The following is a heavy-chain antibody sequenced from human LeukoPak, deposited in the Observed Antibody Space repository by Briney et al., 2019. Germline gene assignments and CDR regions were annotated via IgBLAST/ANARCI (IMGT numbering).Heavy chain of an antibody. D-gene: IGHD4-17*01. CDR1: GFTFSSYW. CDR2: IKQDGSEK. J-gene: IGHJ3*02. CDR3: AKDRGGYGDFNDAFDI. V-gene: IGHV3-7*03. Sequence: GGSLRLSCAASGFTFSSYWMSWVRQAPGKGLEWVANIKQDGSEKYYVGSVKGRFTISRDNAKNSLYLQMNSLRAEDTALYYCAKDRGGYGDFNDAFDIWGQGTMVSVSS.